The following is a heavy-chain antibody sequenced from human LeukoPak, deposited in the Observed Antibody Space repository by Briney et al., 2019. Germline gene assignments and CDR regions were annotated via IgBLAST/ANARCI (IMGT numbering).Heavy chain of an antibody. Sequence: PSETLSLTCAVYGGSFSGYYWSWIRQPPGKGLEWIGEINHSGSTNYNPSLKSRITISVDTSKNQFSLKLSSVTAADTAVYYCARGQRIGRLRYFAPTPWGDAFDIWGQGTMVTVSS. CDR3: ARGQRIGRLRYFAPTPWGDAFDI. J-gene: IGHJ3*02. V-gene: IGHV4-34*01. D-gene: IGHD3-9*01. CDR2: INHSGST. CDR1: GGSFSGYY.